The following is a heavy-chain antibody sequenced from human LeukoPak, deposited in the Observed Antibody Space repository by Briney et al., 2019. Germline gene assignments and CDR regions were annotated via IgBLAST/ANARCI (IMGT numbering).Heavy chain of an antibody. V-gene: IGHV3-48*03. CDR1: GFTFSSFE. J-gene: IGHJ4*02. Sequence: GGSLRLSCAASGFTFSSFEMSWVRQAPGKGLEWVSYISSRGSTIYYADSAKGRFTISRENAKNSVYLQMNSLRAEDTAVYYCARLLWFGELQDYWGQGTLVTVSS. D-gene: IGHD3-10*01. CDR2: ISSRGSTI. CDR3: ARLLWFGELQDY.